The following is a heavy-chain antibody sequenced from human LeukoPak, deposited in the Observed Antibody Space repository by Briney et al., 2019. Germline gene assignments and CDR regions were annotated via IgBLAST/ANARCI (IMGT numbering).Heavy chain of an antibody. V-gene: IGHV3-23*01. D-gene: IGHD2-15*01. CDR2: ISGSGGST. CDR3: PKDYILATDWYFAL. Sequence: QSGGSLRLSCAASGFTFSSYAMSWVRQAPGKGLEWVSAISGSGGSTYYADSVKGRFTISRDNSQNTLYLQLPTLTADDTAVYYCPKDYILATDWYFALCGRAPPLTVSS. J-gene: IGHJ2*01. CDR1: GFTFSSYA.